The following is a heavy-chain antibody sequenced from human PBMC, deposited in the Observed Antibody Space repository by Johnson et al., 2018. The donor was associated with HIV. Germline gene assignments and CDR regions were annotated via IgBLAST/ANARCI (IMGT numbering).Heavy chain of an antibody. CDR1: GFTFSNAW. V-gene: IGHV3-15*01. D-gene: IGHD6-13*01. CDR3: AKDLGVAADPDAFDI. Sequence: VQLVESGGGVVQPGRSLRLSCAASGFTFSNAWMSWVRQAPGKGLEWVGRIKSKTDGGTTEFAAPVKRSFTMSKDDSKPPLYLQMNSLRAEDTAVYYCAKDLGVAADPDAFDIWGQGTMVTVSS. J-gene: IGHJ3*02. CDR2: IKSKTDGGTT.